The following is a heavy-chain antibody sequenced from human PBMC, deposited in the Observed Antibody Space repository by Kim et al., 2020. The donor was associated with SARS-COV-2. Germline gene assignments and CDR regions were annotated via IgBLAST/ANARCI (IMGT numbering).Heavy chain of an antibody. D-gene: IGHD2-2*01. CDR3: ARRGSEYQLPWGEDNWFDP. Sequence: SETLSLTCTVSGGSISSSSYYWGWIRQPPGKGLEWIGSIYYSGSTYYNPSLKSRVTISVDTSKNQFSLKLSSVTAADTAVYYCARRGSEYQLPWGEDNWFDPWGQGTLVTVSS. J-gene: IGHJ5*02. CDR2: IYYSGST. CDR1: GGSISSSSYY. V-gene: IGHV4-39*01.